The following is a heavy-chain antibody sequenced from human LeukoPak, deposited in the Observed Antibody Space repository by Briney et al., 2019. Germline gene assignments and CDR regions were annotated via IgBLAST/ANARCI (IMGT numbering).Heavy chain of an antibody. J-gene: IGHJ3*02. Sequence: GGSLRLSCAASGFTFSNYAMSWVRQAPGKGLEWVAVISYDGSNKYYADSVKGRFTISRDNSKNTLYLQMNSLRAEDTAVYYCAKTKRGYYDSSGIDIWGQGTMVTVSS. CDR2: ISYDGSNK. V-gene: IGHV3-30*18. CDR3: AKTKRGYYDSSGIDI. D-gene: IGHD3-22*01. CDR1: GFTFSNYA.